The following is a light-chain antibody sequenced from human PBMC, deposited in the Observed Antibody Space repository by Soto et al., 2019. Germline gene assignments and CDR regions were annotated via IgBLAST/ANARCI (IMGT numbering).Light chain of an antibody. CDR2: DVS. V-gene: IGLV2-14*01. Sequence: QSALTQPASVSGSPGQSITISCTGTSSDVGGYTYVSWYQQHPGKAPKLMIYDVSDRPSGVSNRFSGSKSGNTASLTISGLQAEDEADYYCSSYTTSGTLVVFGGGTKLTVL. J-gene: IGLJ2*01. CDR1: SSDVGGYTY. CDR3: SSYTTSGTLVV.